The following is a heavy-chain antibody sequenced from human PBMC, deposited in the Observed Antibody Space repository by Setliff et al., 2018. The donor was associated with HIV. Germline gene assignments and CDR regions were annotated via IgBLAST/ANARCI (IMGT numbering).Heavy chain of an antibody. J-gene: IGHJ4*02. Sequence: SVKVSCKASGGAFSSYAISWVRQAPGQGLDWMGGIIPVFGTTNYAQKFQGRVTITADESTSTAYMELSSLRSEDTAVYYCARTVNDYGDYYFDYWGQGTLVTVSS. D-gene: IGHD4-17*01. V-gene: IGHV1-69*13. CDR3: ARTVNDYGDYYFDY. CDR1: GGAFSSYA. CDR2: IIPVFGTT.